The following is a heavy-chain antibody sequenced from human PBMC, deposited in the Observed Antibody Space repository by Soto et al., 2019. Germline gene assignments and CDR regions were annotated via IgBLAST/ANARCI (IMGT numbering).Heavy chain of an antibody. V-gene: IGHV3-33*01. CDR2: IWYDGSNK. CDR3: ARGGRAHYFDH. Sequence: QVQLVESGGGVVQPGRSLRLSCAASGFTFSSYGMHWVRQAPGKGLEWVAAIWYDGSNKYYADSVKGRFTISRDNSKNTLDLQMNSLRAEDTAVYYWARGGRAHYFDHWGQGTLVTGSS. J-gene: IGHJ4*02. CDR1: GFTFSSYG. D-gene: IGHD3-16*01.